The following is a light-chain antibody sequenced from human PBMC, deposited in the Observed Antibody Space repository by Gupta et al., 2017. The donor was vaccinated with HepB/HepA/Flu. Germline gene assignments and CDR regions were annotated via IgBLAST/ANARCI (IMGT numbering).Light chain of an antibody. V-gene: IGLV2-14*01. CDR2: DVT. CDR1: SSDVGDYKY. Sequence: QSALTPPPSLSGSPGQSTTLSCTATSSDVGDYKYVSWYQQHPGKAPKLLIYDVTNRPSGICNRVSGSKSGNTASLTISGLQAEDEADYYCRSFSYTTLSVFGGGTKVTVL. J-gene: IGLJ3*02. CDR3: RSFSYTTLSV.